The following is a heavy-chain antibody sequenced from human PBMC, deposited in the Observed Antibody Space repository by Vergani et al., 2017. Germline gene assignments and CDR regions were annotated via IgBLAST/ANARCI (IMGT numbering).Heavy chain of an antibody. J-gene: IGHJ4*02. Sequence: QVQLVESGGGVVQPGGSLRLSCAASGFTFSSYGMHWVRQAPGKGLGWVAFIRYDGSNKYYADSVKGRFTISRDNSKNTLYLQMNSLRAQDTAVYYCAKDAHYYGSGSYPYYCDYWGQGTLVTVSS. CDR3: AKDAHYYGSGSYPYYCDY. CDR1: GFTFSSYG. CDR2: IRYDGSNK. V-gene: IGHV3-30*02. D-gene: IGHD3-10*01.